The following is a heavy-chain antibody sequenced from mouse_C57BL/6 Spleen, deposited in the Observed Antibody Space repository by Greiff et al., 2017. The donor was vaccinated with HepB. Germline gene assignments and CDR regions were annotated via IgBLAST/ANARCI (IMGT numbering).Heavy chain of an antibody. J-gene: IGHJ3*01. CDR1: GYTFTSYW. D-gene: IGHD2-3*01. CDR2: IHPSDSDT. CDR3: ASDGYFSWFAY. V-gene: IGHV1-74*01. Sequence: VQLQQPGAELVKPGASVKVSCKASGYTFTSYWMHWVKQRPGQGLEWIGRIHPSDSDTNYNKKFKDKATLTVDKSSSTAYMHLSSLTSEYSAVYYGASDGYFSWFAYWGQGTLVTVSA.